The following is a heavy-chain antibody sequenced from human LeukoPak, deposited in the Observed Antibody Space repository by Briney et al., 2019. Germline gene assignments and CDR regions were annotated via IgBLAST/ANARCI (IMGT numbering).Heavy chain of an antibody. CDR1: GGSLSSYY. D-gene: IGHD5-12*01. V-gene: IGHV4-59*01. CDR2: IYYSGST. CDR3: ARSSSGYSYYFDY. Sequence: SETLSLTCTVSGGSLSSYYWSWVRQPPGKGLEWIGYIYYSGSTNYNPSLKSRVTISVDTSKNQCSLKLSSVTAADTAVYYCARSSSGYSYYFDYWGQGTLVTVSS. J-gene: IGHJ4*02.